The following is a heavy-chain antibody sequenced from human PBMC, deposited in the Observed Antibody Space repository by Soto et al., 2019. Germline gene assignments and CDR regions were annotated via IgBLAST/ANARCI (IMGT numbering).Heavy chain of an antibody. CDR2: IIPIFGTA. V-gene: IGHV1-69*13. J-gene: IGHJ5*02. Sequence: SVKVSCKASGGTFSSYAISWVRQAPGQGLEWMGGIIPIFGTANYAQKFQGRVTITADESTSTAYMELSSLRSEDTAVYYCARATTPRTAYCTNGVCYTGWIDPCGQGTLLTVS. CDR1: GGTFSSYA. D-gene: IGHD2-8*01. CDR3: ARATTPRTAYCTNGVCYTGWIDP.